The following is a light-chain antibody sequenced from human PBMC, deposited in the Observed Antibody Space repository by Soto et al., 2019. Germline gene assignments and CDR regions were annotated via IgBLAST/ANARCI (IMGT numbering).Light chain of an antibody. Sequence: DIQMTQSPSSLSASVGDRVTITCRASQTIDTYLNWYQQNPGKAPKLLIYAASTLQNGVRSRLSGSGSGTDFTLTISSLQPEDFATYYCQQSTGIPYTFGQGTKLEIK. CDR1: QTIDTY. J-gene: IGKJ2*01. CDR2: AAS. V-gene: IGKV1-39*01. CDR3: QQSTGIPYT.